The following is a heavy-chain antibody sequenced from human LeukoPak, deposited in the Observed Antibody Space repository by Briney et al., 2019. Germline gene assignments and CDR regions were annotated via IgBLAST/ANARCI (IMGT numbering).Heavy chain of an antibody. V-gene: IGHV3-53*05. Sequence: GGSLRLSCAASGFTVSNSYVSWVRQAPGKGLEWVSGIYSGGTTYYRDSVKGRFTISRDNSKNTLYLQMNSLRAEDTAVYYCTRRVGALYYFDYWGQGTLVTVSS. D-gene: IGHD1-26*01. CDR3: TRRVGALYYFDY. J-gene: IGHJ4*02. CDR2: IYSGGTT. CDR1: GFTVSNSY.